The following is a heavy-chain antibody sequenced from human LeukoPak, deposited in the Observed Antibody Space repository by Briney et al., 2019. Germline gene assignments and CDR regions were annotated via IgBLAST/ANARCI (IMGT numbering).Heavy chain of an antibody. Sequence: SETLSLTCAVSGVSISSYYWSWIRQPPGKGLEWIGYIHNSGITNYNPSLKSRVTISVDTSKNQFSLKLSSVTAADTAVYYCAREATYGSGTSDAFDIWGQGTMVTVSS. V-gene: IGHV4-59*01. CDR1: GVSISSYY. D-gene: IGHD3-10*01. J-gene: IGHJ3*02. CDR3: AREATYGSGTSDAFDI. CDR2: IHNSGIT.